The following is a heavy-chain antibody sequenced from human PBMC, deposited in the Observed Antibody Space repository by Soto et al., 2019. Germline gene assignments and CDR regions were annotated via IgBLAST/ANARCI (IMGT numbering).Heavy chain of an antibody. V-gene: IGHV3-30*18. CDR1: GFTFGNYA. J-gene: IGHJ4*02. D-gene: IGHD6-13*01. Sequence: QVQLGESGGGVVQPGKSLRLSCVGSGFTFGNYAMYWVRQAPGKGLEWVAFISYDGSKRYHADSVKGQFTISRDNARNTLYLQMDRLRPEDTAVYYCAKGGGAAGDPIDYWGQGTLVTVSS. CDR3: AKGGGAAGDPIDY. CDR2: ISYDGSKR.